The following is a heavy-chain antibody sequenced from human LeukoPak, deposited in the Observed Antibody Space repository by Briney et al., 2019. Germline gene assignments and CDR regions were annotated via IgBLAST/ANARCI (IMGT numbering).Heavy chain of an antibody. Sequence: SETLSLTCTVSGGSISSYYWGWIRQPPGKGLEWIGSIYYSGSTYYNPSLKSRVTISVDTSKNQFSLKLSSVTAADTAVYYCASLYYMGPMDVWGKGTTVTVSS. V-gene: IGHV4-39*01. CDR3: ASLYYMGPMDV. CDR1: GGSISSYY. J-gene: IGHJ6*03. CDR2: IYYSGST. D-gene: IGHD3-10*01.